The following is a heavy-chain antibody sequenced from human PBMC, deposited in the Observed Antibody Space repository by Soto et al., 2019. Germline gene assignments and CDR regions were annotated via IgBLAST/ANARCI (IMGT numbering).Heavy chain of an antibody. V-gene: IGHV1-3*01. CDR2: INAGNGNT. CDR1: GYTFTSYA. J-gene: IGHJ6*02. CDR3: ARGLRYYSSYYYYGMDV. Sequence: ASVKVSCKASGYTFTSYAMHWVRQAPGQRLEWMGWINAGNGNTKYSQKFQGRVTITRDTSASTAYMELSSLRSEDTAVYYCARGLRYYSSYYYYGMDVWGQGTTVTVSS. D-gene: IGHD3-10*01.